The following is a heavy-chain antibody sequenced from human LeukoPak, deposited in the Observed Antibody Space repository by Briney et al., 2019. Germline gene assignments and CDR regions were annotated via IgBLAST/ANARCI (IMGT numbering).Heavy chain of an antibody. CDR1: GGSISSSSYY. J-gene: IGHJ4*02. CDR3: ARDRIAVAGGPDY. Sequence: PSETLSLTCTVSGGSISSSSYYWGWIRRPPGKGLEWIGSIYYSGSTYYNPSLKSRVTISVDTSKNQFSLKLSSVTAADTAVYYCARDRIAVAGGPDYWGQGTLVTVSS. V-gene: IGHV4-39*07. D-gene: IGHD6-19*01. CDR2: IYYSGST.